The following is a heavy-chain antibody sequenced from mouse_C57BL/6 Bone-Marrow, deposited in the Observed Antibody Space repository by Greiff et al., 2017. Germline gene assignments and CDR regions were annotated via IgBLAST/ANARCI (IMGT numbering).Heavy chain of an antibody. CDR1: GYTFTSYG. Sequence: QVQLQQSGAELARPGASVKLSCKASGYTFTSYGISWVKQRTGQGLEWIGEIYPRSGNTYYNEKFKGKATLTADKSSSTAYMGLRSLTSEDSAVYFCARARYYYGSSPYAIDFWGQGTSVTVSS. CDR2: IYPRSGNT. J-gene: IGHJ4*01. CDR3: ARARYYYGSSPYAIDF. V-gene: IGHV1-81*01. D-gene: IGHD1-1*01.